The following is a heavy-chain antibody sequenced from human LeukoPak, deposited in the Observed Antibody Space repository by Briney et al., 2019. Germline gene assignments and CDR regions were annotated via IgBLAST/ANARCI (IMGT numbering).Heavy chain of an antibody. D-gene: IGHD2-21*01. CDR3: AGMIAAGYYYYGMDV. V-gene: IGHV4-59*12. CDR2: IYYTGTT. CDR1: GDSTNTYF. Sequence: SETLSLTCTISGDSTNTYFWSWIRQPPGKGLEWIGYIYYTGTTNYNPSLKSRVTISVDKSKNQFSLKLSSVTAADTAVYYCAGMIAAGYYYYGMDVWGQGTTVTVSS. J-gene: IGHJ6*02.